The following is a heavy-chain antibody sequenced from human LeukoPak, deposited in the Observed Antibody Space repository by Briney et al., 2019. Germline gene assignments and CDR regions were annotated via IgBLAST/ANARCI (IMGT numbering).Heavy chain of an antibody. J-gene: IGHJ4*02. CDR2: ISSSGSTI. D-gene: IGHD6-13*01. CDR3: ARGSYSSSWKTFDY. Sequence: GGSLRLSCAASGFTFSSYEMNWVRQAPGKGLEWVSYISSSGSTIYYADSVKGRFTISRDNAKNSLYLQMNSLRADDTAMYYCARGSYSSSWKTFDYWGQGTLVTVSS. CDR1: GFTFSSYE. V-gene: IGHV3-48*03.